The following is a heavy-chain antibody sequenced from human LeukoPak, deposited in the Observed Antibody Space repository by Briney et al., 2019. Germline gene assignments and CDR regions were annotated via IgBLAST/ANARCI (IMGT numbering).Heavy chain of an antibody. CDR3: ANLGPFIAVAGKNDY. J-gene: IGHJ4*02. CDR1: GFTFSSYG. V-gene: IGHV3-30*02. CDR2: IRYDGSNK. D-gene: IGHD6-19*01. Sequence: PGGSLRLSCAASGFTFSSYGMHWVRQAPGKGLEWVAFIRYDGSNKYYADSVKGRFTISRDNSKNTLYLQMNSLRAEDTAVYYCANLGPFIAVAGKNDYWGQGTLVTVSS.